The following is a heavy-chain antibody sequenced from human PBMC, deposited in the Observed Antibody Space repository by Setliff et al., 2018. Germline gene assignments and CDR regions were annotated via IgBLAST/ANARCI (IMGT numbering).Heavy chain of an antibody. CDR3: ARSRTIAVKGGVFAV. V-gene: IGHV4-31*03. D-gene: IGHD6-19*01. CDR1: GASISSDGYY. CDR2: IYYSGST. J-gene: IGHJ2*01. Sequence: TSETLSLTCSVSGASISSDGYYWSWIRQYPGKGLEWIGYIYYSGSTYYNPSIKSRVTISLDTSENQFSLELTSVTAADTAVYYCARSRTIAVKGGVFAVWGRGTLVTVSS.